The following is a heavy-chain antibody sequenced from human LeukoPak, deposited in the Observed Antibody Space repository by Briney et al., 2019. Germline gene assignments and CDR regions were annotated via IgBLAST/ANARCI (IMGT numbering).Heavy chain of an antibody. CDR1: GGSISSSSYY. D-gene: IGHD6-13*01. V-gene: IGHV4-31*03. Sequence: TLSLTCTVSGGSISSSSYYWGWIRQHPGKGLEWIGYIYYSGSTYYNPSLKSRVTISVDTSKNQFSLKLSSVTAADTAVYYCARDHSPYSSSWFDPWGQGTLVTVSS. J-gene: IGHJ5*02. CDR2: IYYSGST. CDR3: ARDHSPYSSSWFDP.